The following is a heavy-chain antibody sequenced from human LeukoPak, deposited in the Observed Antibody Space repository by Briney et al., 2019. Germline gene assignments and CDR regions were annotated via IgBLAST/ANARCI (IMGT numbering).Heavy chain of an antibody. V-gene: IGHV4-30-4*01. Sequence: PSETLSLTCTVSGGSISSGDYYWSWIRQPPGKGLEWIGYIYYSGSTYYNPSLKSRVTISVDTSKNQFSLKLSSVTAADTAVYYCARRSTGTAMVTVGVDYWGQGTLVTVSS. CDR2: IYYSGST. CDR3: ARRSTGTAMVTVGVDY. D-gene: IGHD5-18*01. CDR1: GGSISSGDYY. J-gene: IGHJ4*02.